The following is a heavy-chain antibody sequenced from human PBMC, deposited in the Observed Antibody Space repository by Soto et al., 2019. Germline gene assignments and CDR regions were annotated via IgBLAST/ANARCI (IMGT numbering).Heavy chain of an antibody. D-gene: IGHD6-19*01. CDR3: ARCPVAVAVELGY. J-gene: IGHJ4*02. CDR1: GFTFSSYA. Sequence: QVQLVESGGGVVQPGRSLRLSCAASGFTFSSYAMHWVRQAPGKGLEWVAVISYDGSNKYYADSVKGRFTISRDNSKNTLYLQMNSLRAEDTAVYYCARCPVAVAVELGYWGQGTLVTVSS. CDR2: ISYDGSNK. V-gene: IGHV3-30-3*01.